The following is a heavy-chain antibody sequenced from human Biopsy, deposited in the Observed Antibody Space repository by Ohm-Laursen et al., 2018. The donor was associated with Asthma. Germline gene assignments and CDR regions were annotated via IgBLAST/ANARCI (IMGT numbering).Heavy chain of an antibody. Sequence: SLRLSCSASGFAVSRDYMFWVRQAPGKGLEWVSVIYSGGTSHTADSVRGRFTISRDYSKNTLYLQMNSLRAEDTAVYYCARGDSSNWSHCYFDYWGQGTLVTVSS. D-gene: IGHD3-22*01. CDR1: GFAVSRDY. CDR2: IYSGGTS. V-gene: IGHV3-53*01. CDR3: ARGDSSNWSHCYFDY. J-gene: IGHJ4*02.